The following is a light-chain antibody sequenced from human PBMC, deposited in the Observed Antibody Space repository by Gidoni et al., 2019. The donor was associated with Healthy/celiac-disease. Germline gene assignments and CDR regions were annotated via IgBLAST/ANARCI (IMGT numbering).Light chain of an antibody. CDR2: DAS. CDR3: QQFNSYPIT. J-gene: IGKJ5*01. V-gene: IGKV1-13*02. Sequence: AIQLTQSPSSLSASVGDRVTITCRASQGISSALAWYQQKPGKAPKLLFYDASSLESGVPSSFSGSGSGTDFTLTISSLQPEDFATYYCQQFNSYPITFGQGTRLEIK. CDR1: QGISSA.